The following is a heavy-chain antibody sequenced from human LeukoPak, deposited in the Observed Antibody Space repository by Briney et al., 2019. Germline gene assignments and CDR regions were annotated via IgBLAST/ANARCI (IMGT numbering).Heavy chain of an antibody. D-gene: IGHD3-10*01. CDR1: GGSFSGYY. J-gene: IGHJ5*02. CDR2: INHSGST. V-gene: IGHV4-34*01. CDR3: ARRSRYYYGSGIGWFDP. Sequence: SETLSLTCVVYGGSFSGYYWSWIRQPPGKGLEWIGEINHSGSTNYNPSLKSRVTISVDTSKNQFSLKLSSVTAADTAVYYCARRSRYYYGSGIGWFDPWGQGTLVTVSS.